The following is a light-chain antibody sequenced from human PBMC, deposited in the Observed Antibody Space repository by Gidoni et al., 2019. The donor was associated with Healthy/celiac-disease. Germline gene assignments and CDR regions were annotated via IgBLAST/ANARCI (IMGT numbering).Light chain of an antibody. Sequence: SYALTQPPSVSVSPGQTASITCSGDKLGDKYACWYQQKPGQSPVLVIYQDSKRPSGIPERFSGSNSGNTATLTISGTQAMDEADYYCQAWDSSTGEVFGTGTKVTVL. CDR2: QDS. CDR1: KLGDKY. CDR3: QAWDSSTGEV. V-gene: IGLV3-1*01. J-gene: IGLJ1*01.